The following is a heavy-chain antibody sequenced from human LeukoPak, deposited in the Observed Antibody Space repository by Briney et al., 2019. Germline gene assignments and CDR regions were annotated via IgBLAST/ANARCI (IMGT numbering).Heavy chain of an antibody. J-gene: IGHJ4*02. D-gene: IGHD2-15*01. Sequence: QPSGTLSLTCAVSGGSISSSNWWSWVRQPPGKGLEWIGEIYHSRSTNYNPSLKSRVTISVDKSKNQFSLKLSSVTAADTAVYYCARWEGGYCSGGSCYSGFDYWGQGTLVTVSS. CDR2: IYHSRST. CDR3: ARWEGGYCSGGSCYSGFDY. V-gene: IGHV4-4*02. CDR1: GGSISSSNW.